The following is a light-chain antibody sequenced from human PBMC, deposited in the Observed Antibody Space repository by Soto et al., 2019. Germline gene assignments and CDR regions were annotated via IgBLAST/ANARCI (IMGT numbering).Light chain of an antibody. J-gene: IGKJ1*01. V-gene: IGKV3-20*01. Sequence: VVLTHSPGTLSWSPGERATLACRASKSVSNYLAWYQQKSGQAPRLLIYGASSRASGIPDRFSGSGSGTDFTLTISRVEPEDFAVYYCQQYGRSLTFGLGTKVDIK. CDR3: QQYGRSLT. CDR1: KSVSNY. CDR2: GAS.